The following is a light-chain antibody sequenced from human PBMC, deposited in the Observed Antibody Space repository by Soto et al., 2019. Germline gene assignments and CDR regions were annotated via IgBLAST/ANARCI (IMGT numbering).Light chain of an antibody. Sequence: IHMTHSPSTLSASLGDRVAITFRASQSININLNWHQQKPLKGPNLLIYAASSLQSGVPSSFSGSGSATKFTPPIASLQPDDFATYYCQQYETFSGTFGPGTKVDIK. CDR1: QSININ. V-gene: IGKV1-5*01. CDR2: AAS. CDR3: QQYETFSGT. J-gene: IGKJ1*01.